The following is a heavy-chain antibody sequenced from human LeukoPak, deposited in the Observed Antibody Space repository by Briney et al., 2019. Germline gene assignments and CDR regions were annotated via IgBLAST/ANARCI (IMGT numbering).Heavy chain of an antibody. CDR2: ISITIRYI. J-gene: IGHJ5*02. V-gene: IGHV3-21*01. CDR3: ARDKIPSAGTPRGFDP. CDR1: GFTFSSYG. Sequence: PGGSLRLSCAASGFTFSSYGMNWVRQAPGKGLEWVSSISITIRYIYYAASVKDRFTISRGNAKSSLYLQMNSLRAEDTAVYYCARDKIPSAGTPRGFDPWGQGTLVTVSS. D-gene: IGHD6-13*01.